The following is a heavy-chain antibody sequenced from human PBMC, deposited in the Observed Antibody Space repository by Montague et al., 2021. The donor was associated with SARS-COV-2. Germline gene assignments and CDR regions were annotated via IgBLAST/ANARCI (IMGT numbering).Heavy chain of an antibody. CDR1: GGSISGGRYC. Sequence: TLSLTCTVSGGSISGGRYCWSWIRQHPGKGLEWIGYIYYTGSTYYNPSLKTRVAISVDTSKNQFSLKLSSVTAADTALYYCARAAIESTVLPRWYFDLWGRGTLVAVSS. V-gene: IGHV4-31*03. D-gene: IGHD5/OR15-5a*01. CDR2: IYYTGST. J-gene: IGHJ2*01. CDR3: ARAAIESTVLPRWYFDL.